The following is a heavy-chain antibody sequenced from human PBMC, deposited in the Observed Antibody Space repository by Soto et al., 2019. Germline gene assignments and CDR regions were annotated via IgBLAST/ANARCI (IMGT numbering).Heavy chain of an antibody. CDR2: ISYDGSNK. V-gene: IGHV3-30-3*01. CDR1: GFTFSSYA. Sequence: SLRLSCAASGFTFSSYAMHWVRQAPGKGLEWVAVISYDGSNKYYADSVKGRFTISRDNSKNTLYLQMNSLRAEDTAVYYCARGPGSSLFADYYYGMDVWGQGTTV. D-gene: IGHD6-6*01. J-gene: IGHJ6*02. CDR3: ARGPGSSLFADYYYGMDV.